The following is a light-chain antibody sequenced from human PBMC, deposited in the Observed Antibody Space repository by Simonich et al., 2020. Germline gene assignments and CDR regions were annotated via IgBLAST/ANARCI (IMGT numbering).Light chain of an antibody. CDR1: SSDVGGYNY. CDR2: DVR. V-gene: IGLV2-11*01. J-gene: IGLJ3*02. Sequence: QSALTQPRSVSGSPGQSATISCTGTSSDVGGYNYVSWYQQHTGKAPKLLIYDVRKRPSGDPDRFSGSKSGNTASLTISGLQAEDEADYYCCSYAGSYTVFGGGTKLTVL. CDR3: CSYAGSYTV.